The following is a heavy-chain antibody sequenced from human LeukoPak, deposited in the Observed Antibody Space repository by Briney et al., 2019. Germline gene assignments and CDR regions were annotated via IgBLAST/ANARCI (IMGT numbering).Heavy chain of an antibody. J-gene: IGHJ4*02. CDR1: GFTFSNTW. CDR2: IQSKTDGGTT. D-gene: IGHD3-10*01. V-gene: IGHV3-15*01. CDR3: ATLTVRGVINI. Sequence: GGSLRLSCAASGFTFSNTWMNWVRQAPGKGLEWVGRIQSKTDGGTTEYAAPVKGRFTISRDDSKTTLYLQLNSLKTEDTAVYYCATLTVRGVINIWGQGTLVTVSS.